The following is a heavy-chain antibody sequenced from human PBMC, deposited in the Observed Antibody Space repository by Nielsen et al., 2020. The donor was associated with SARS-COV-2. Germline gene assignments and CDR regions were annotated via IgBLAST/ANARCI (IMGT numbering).Heavy chain of an antibody. CDR3: ARDTYGDYDY. CDR1: GFTFSSYW. CDR2: IKQDGSEK. V-gene: IGHV3-7*01. J-gene: IGHJ4*02. Sequence: GESLKISCAASGFTFSSYWMSWVRQAPGKGLEWVANIKQDGSEKYYVDSVKGRFTISRDNAKNSLYLQMNSLRDEDTAVYYCARDTYGDYDYWGQGTLVTVSS. D-gene: IGHD4-17*01.